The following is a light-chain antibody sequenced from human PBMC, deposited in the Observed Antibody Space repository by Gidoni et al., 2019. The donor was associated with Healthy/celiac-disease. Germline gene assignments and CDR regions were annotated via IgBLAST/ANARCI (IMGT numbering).Light chain of an antibody. Sequence: PPSPPSLSASVGDRVTITCRASQSISSYLNWYQQKPGKAPKLLIYAASSLQSGVPSRFSGSGSGTDFTLTISSLQPEDFATYYCQQSYSTLLFTFGPGTKVDIK. CDR2: AAS. J-gene: IGKJ3*01. CDR3: QQSYSTLLFT. CDR1: QSISSY. V-gene: IGKV1-39*01.